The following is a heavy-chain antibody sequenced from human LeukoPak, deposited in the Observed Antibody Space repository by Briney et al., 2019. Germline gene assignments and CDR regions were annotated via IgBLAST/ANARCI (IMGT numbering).Heavy chain of an antibody. J-gene: IGHJ4*02. CDR2: IYYSGST. Sequence: SETLSLTCTVSGGSISSYYWSWIRQPPGKGLEWIGYIYYSGSTYYNPSLKSRVTISVDTSKNQFSLRLSSVTAADTAVYYCARHHIGALRVDYWGQGTLVTVS. V-gene: IGHV4-59*04. D-gene: IGHD3-3*01. CDR3: ARHHIGALRVDY. CDR1: GGSISSYY.